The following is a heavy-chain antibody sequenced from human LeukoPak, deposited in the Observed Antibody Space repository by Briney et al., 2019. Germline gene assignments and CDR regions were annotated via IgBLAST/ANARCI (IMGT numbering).Heavy chain of an antibody. D-gene: IGHD5-12*01. CDR3: ARGGGYASPIGY. V-gene: IGHV4-59*01. Sequence: SETLSLTCTLSGGSISTYYWSWIRQPPGKGLEWIGYIYHSVSTNYNPSLKSRVTISVDISKNQFSLKLSSVTAADTAVYYCARGGGYASPIGYWGQGALVTVSS. CDR2: IYHSVST. J-gene: IGHJ4*02. CDR1: GGSISTYY.